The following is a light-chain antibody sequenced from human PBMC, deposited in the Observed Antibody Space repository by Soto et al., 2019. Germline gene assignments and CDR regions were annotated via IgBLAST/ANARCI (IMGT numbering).Light chain of an antibody. Sequence: DIQMTQSPSTLSASVGDRVTITCRASQSISSWLAWYQQKPGKAPKLLMYKASTLESGVPSRFSGDGSGTEFTLTISSLQPDDFATYYCQQYNSYSYTFGQGTKLEIK. CDR2: KAS. CDR1: QSISSW. J-gene: IGKJ2*01. V-gene: IGKV1-5*03. CDR3: QQYNSYSYT.